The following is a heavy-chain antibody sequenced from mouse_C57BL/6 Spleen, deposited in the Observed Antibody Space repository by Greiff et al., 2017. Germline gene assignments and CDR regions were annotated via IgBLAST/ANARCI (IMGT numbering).Heavy chain of an antibody. CDR2: IDPSDSYT. CDR3: ARYRYGSSYPYYFDY. Sequence: QVQLQQPGAELVKPGASVKLSCKASGYTFTSYWMQWVKQRPGQGLEWIGEIDPSDSYTNYNQKFKGKATLTVDTSSSTAYMQLSSLTSEDSAVYYCARYRYGSSYPYYFDYWGQGTTLTVSS. CDR1: GYTFTSYW. J-gene: IGHJ2*01. V-gene: IGHV1-50*01. D-gene: IGHD1-1*01.